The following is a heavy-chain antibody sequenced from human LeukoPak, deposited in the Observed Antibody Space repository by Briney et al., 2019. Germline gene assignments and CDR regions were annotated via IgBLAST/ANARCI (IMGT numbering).Heavy chain of an antibody. CDR3: ARDSTRDGYNLVDY. J-gene: IGHJ4*02. CDR2: ISAYNGNT. D-gene: IGHD5-24*01. V-gene: IGHV1-18*01. CDR1: GYTFTSYG. Sequence: ASVKVSCKASGYTFTSYGISWVRQAPGQGLEWMGWISAYNGNTNYAQKLQGRVTMTTDTSTSTAYMELRSLRSDDTAVYYCARDSTRDGYNLVDYWGQGTLVTVSS.